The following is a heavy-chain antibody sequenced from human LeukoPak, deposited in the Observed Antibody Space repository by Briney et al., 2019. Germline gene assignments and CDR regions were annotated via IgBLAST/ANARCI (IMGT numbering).Heavy chain of an antibody. Sequence: SGGSLRLSCAASGFTFSSYGMSWVRQAPGKGLEWVSAISGSGSSTYYAASVKGRFTISRDNSKNTLYLQMNSLRAEDTAVYYCARLAVYVWGSHNFDYWGQGTLVTVSS. D-gene: IGHD3-16*01. CDR2: ISGSGSST. J-gene: IGHJ4*02. V-gene: IGHV3-23*01. CDR1: GFTFSSYG. CDR3: ARLAVYVWGSHNFDY.